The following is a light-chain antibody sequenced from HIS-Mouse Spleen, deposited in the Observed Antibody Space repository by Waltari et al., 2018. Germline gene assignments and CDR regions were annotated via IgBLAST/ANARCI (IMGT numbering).Light chain of an antibody. CDR1: TSGDKY. V-gene: IGLV3-1*01. J-gene: IGLJ2*01. CDR2: QDS. CDR3: QAWDSSYSV. Sequence: SYELTQPPSVSVSTEQTPSITCCGDTSGDKYACWDQQEPGQSPVLVIYQDSKRPSGIPERFSGSNSGNTATLTISGTQAMDEADYYCQAWDSSYSVFGGGTKLTVL.